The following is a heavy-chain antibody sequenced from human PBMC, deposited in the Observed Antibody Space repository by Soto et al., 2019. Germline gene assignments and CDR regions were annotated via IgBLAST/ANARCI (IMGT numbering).Heavy chain of an antibody. V-gene: IGHV4-34*01. Sequence: QVQLQQWGAGLLKPSETLSLTCAVYGGSFSGYYWSWIRQPPGKGLEWIGEINHSGSTNYNPSLKSRVTISVDTSKNQFSLKLSSVTAADTAVYYCARGRSVGVRGVRNNYPFDYWGQGTLVTVSS. D-gene: IGHD3-10*01. CDR1: GGSFSGYY. CDR2: INHSGST. J-gene: IGHJ4*02. CDR3: ARGRSVGVRGVRNNYPFDY.